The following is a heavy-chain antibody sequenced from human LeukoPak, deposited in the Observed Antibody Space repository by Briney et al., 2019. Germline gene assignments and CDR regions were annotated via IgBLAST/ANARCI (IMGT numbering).Heavy chain of an antibody. D-gene: IGHD3-10*01. J-gene: IGHJ3*02. V-gene: IGHV4-38-2*02. CDR2: IYHSGST. CDR1: GGSISSFY. CDR3: ARVETLLWFGELLLTGAFDI. Sequence: SETLSLTCTVSGGSISSFYWSWVRQPPGKGLEWIGSIYHSGSTYYNPSLKSRVTISVDTSKNQFSLKLSSVTAADTAVYYCARVETLLWFGELLLTGAFDIWGQGTMVTVSS.